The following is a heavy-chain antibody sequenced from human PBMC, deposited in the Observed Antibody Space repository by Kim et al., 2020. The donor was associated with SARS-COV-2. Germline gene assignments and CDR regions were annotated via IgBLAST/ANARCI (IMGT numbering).Heavy chain of an antibody. J-gene: IGHJ5*02. CDR2: INHSGST. CDR1: GGSFSGYY. V-gene: IGHV4-34*01. Sequence: SETLSLTCAVYGGSFSGYYWSWIRQPPGKGLEWIGEINHSGSTNYNPSLKSRVTISVDTSKNQFSLKLSSVTAADTAVYYCARGITGTNWFDPWGQGTLVTVSS. D-gene: IGHD1-7*01. CDR3: ARGITGTNWFDP.